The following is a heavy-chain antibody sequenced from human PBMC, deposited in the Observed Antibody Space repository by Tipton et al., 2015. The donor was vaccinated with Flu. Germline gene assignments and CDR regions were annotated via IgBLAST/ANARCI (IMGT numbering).Heavy chain of an antibody. J-gene: IGHJ6*02. CDR1: GDSIRNDYF. Sequence: TLSLTCAVSGDSIRNDYFWGWIRQPPGKGLEWIATFHRSGSTKYNSSLKSRVTISVDTPKNQFSLKLSSVTAADTAVYYCARSMVGIFGVVEGCHGMDVWGQGTTVSVSS. D-gene: IGHD3-3*01. CDR3: ARSMVGIFGVVEGCHGMDV. CDR2: FHRSGST. V-gene: IGHV4-38-2*01.